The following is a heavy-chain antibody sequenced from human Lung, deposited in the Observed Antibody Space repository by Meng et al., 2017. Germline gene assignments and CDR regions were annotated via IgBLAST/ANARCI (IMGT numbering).Heavy chain of an antibody. J-gene: IGHJ4*02. CDR2: INQSGRT. D-gene: IGHD5-12*01. Sequence: QGSGHRVCNPADPLGLSSDVPGGPFSDYDWRCIRQLPGKGLWWIGGINQSGRTNYNPSLESRATISVDPSQNNLSLKLRSVTAAESAVYYCARGLPTMAHDFDYWGQGTLVTVSS. CDR3: ARGLPTMAHDFDY. V-gene: IGHV4-34*01. CDR1: GGPFSDYD.